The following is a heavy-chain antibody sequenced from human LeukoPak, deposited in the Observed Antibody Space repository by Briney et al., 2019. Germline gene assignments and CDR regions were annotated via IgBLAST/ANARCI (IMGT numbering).Heavy chain of an antibody. Sequence: GGSLRLSCAASGFTFSSFGMHWVRQAPGKGLEWVSSISSSGSHIYYADSVKGRFTISRDNAKNSLYLQMNSLRAEDTAVYYCARGVGYFDWLLSYWGQGALVTVSS. CDR1: GFTFSSFG. D-gene: IGHD3-9*01. CDR3: ARGVGYFDWLLSY. V-gene: IGHV3-21*01. CDR2: ISSSGSHI. J-gene: IGHJ4*02.